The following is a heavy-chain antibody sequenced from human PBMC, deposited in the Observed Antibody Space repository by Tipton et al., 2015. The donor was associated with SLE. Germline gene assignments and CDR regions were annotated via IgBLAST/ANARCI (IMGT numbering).Heavy chain of an antibody. CDR1: GGSISSYY. Sequence: TLYLTCTVSGGSISSYYWSWIRLPPRQGLVWNGYIYYSGSTNYNHSLKSHVTISIATSKNKFSLKLSSVTAADTAVYYCAREVQLLVYFDLWGRGALAPVSS. J-gene: IGHJ2*01. V-gene: IGHV4-59*01. CDR2: IYYSGST. D-gene: IGHD6-13*01. CDR3: AREVQLLVYFDL.